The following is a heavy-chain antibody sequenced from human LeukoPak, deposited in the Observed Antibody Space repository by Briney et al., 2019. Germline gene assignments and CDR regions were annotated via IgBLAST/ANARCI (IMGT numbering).Heavy chain of an antibody. CDR2: IDWDDDK. D-gene: IGHD1-26*01. Sequence: ESGPALVQPTQTLTLTCTFSGFSLRSTGMCVTWIRQPPGKALEWLARIDWDDDKYYRPSLETRLSISKDTSINQVVLTMTNMEPEDTATYYCARIVSIRSGTYFEDSWGQGTLVTVSS. CDR1: GFSLRSTGMC. J-gene: IGHJ4*02. CDR3: ARIVSIRSGTYFEDS. V-gene: IGHV2-70*11.